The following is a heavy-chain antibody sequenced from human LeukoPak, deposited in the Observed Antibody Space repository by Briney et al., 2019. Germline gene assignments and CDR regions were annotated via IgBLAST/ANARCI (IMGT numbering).Heavy chain of an antibody. D-gene: IGHD1-26*01. CDR1: GFTVSSNY. J-gene: IGHJ6*02. CDR3: ARDPVGAIGYGMDV. Sequence: GGSLRLSCAASGFTVSSNYMSWVRQAPGKGLEWVSVIYSGGSTFYADSVKGRFTISRDTSKNTLFLQMNSLRAEDTAVYYCARDPVGAIGYGMDVWGQGTTVTVSS. CDR2: IYSGGST. V-gene: IGHV3-66*01.